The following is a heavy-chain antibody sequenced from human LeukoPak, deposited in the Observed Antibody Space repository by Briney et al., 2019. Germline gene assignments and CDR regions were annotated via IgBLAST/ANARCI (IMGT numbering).Heavy chain of an antibody. V-gene: IGHV3-53*05. CDR1: GFDVGRNY. CDR3: ARVAEDYGDYFDY. J-gene: IGHJ4*02. Sequence: GGSLRLSCAASGFDVGRNYMTWVRQAPGKGLEWVSFIYSGGATYYADSVKGRFTISRDNSKNTLYLQMNSLRAEDTAVYYCARVAEDYGDYFDYWGQGTLVTVSS. D-gene: IGHD4-17*01. CDR2: IYSGGAT.